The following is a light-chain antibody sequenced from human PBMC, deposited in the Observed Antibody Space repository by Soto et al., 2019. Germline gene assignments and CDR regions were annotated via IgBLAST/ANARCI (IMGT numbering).Light chain of an antibody. J-gene: IGKJ4*01. CDR2: GAS. Sequence: IVLTQSPGTLSVSPWESATLTCRASQSVSSRYLVWYQQKTGQAPRLLFYGASSRATGIPDRFSGSGSGRDFAPTISRLEPEHFPVYFGQQYGSSPALTFGGGTKVDIK. V-gene: IGKV3-20*01. CDR3: QQYGSSPALT. CDR1: QSVSSRY.